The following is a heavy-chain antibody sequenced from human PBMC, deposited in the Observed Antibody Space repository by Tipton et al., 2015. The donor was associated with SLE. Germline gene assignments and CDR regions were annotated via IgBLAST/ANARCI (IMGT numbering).Heavy chain of an antibody. Sequence: LRLSCTVSGYSISSGYYWGWIRQPPGKGLEWIGGIFYSGSTYYNPSLKSRVTISVDTSKNQFSLKLSSVTAADTAVYYCACGSSSSRYFDLWGRGTLVTVSS. CDR2: IFYSGST. J-gene: IGHJ2*01. V-gene: IGHV4-38-2*02. D-gene: IGHD6-6*01. CDR1: GYSISSGYY. CDR3: ACGSSSSRYFDL.